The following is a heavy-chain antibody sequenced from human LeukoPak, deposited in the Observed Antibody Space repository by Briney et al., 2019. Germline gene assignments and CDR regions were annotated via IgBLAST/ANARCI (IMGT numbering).Heavy chain of an antibody. CDR2: ISWNSDNI. J-gene: IGHJ4*02. CDR1: GFTFDDYA. Sequence: GGSLRLSCVASGFTFDDYAMHWVRQAPGKGLEWVSAISWNSDNIGYADSVKGRFTISRDNAKNSLYLQMNSLRDEDTAMYYCAKEQSGWALDFWGQGTLSPSPQ. CDR3: AKEQSGWALDF. D-gene: IGHD6-19*01. V-gene: IGHV3-9*01.